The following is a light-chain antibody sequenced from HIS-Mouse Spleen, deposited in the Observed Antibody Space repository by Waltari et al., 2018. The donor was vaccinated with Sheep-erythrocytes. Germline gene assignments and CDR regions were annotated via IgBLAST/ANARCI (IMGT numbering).Light chain of an antibody. CDR1: QGISSG. J-gene: IGKJ5*01. V-gene: IGKV1-12*01. CDR2: AAS. CDR3: QQTNSFPIP. Sequence: DIQMTQSPSSVSASVGDSGTITCRARQGISSGLAWNQQKPGKAPKLLTYAASSLQSGVPSRFSGSGSATDFTLTISRLQPEDFATYYCQQTNSFPIPLGQATRLEI.